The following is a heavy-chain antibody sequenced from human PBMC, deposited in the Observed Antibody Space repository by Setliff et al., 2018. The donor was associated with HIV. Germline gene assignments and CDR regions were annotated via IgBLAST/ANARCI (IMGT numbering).Heavy chain of an antibody. Sequence: SETLSLTCTVSGGSIVSSSYYWGWIRQPPGKGLEWIGTMYYRGTTYNNPSPKSRVTFSADTSKNQFSLNLNSVTATDTAVYYCARQGLTMNRGVPAPILYYFDYWGPGILVTVSS. CDR2: MYYRGTT. CDR1: GGSIVSSSYY. V-gene: IGHV4-39*01. D-gene: IGHD3-10*01. J-gene: IGHJ4*02. CDR3: ARQGLTMNRGVPAPILYYFDY.